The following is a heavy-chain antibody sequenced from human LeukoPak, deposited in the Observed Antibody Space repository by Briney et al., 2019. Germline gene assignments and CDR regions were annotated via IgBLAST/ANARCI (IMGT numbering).Heavy chain of an antibody. CDR3: AKGSYYDSSGSFYFDY. J-gene: IGHJ4*02. CDR1: GFTFSSYA. Sequence: QPGGSLRLSCAASGFTFSSYAISWVRQAPGKGLEWVSGISGSGDNTYYADSVKGRFTISRDNSKNTLYVQVNSLGTEDTAAHYCAKGSYYDSSGSFYFDYWGQGTLVTVSS. D-gene: IGHD3-22*01. V-gene: IGHV3-23*01. CDR2: ISGSGDNT.